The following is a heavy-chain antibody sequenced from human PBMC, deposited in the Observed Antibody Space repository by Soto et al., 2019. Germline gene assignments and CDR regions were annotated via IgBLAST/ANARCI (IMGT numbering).Heavy chain of an antibody. CDR3: ARSVYYYDSSRPREYYFDY. J-gene: IGHJ4*02. CDR1: GFTFSSYA. Sequence: GGSLRLSCAASGFTFSSYAMHWVRQAPGKGLEWVAVISYDGSNKYYADSVKGRFTISRDNSKNTLYLQMNSLRAEDTAVYYCARSVYYYDSSRPREYYFDYWGQGTLVTVSS. V-gene: IGHV3-30-3*01. D-gene: IGHD3-22*01. CDR2: ISYDGSNK.